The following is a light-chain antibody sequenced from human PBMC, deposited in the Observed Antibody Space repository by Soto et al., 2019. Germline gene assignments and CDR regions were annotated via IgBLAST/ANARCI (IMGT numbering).Light chain of an antibody. CDR1: QGISSY. V-gene: IGKV1-8*01. CDR2: DAS. Sequence: AIRMTQSPSSLSASTGDRVTITCRASQGISSYLAWYQQKLGKAPKRLIYDASTLQSGVPSTFSGSGSGTDFTLTISCLQSEDFATYYCQQYYSYPLYTFGQGTKLEIK. J-gene: IGKJ2*01. CDR3: QQYYSYPLYT.